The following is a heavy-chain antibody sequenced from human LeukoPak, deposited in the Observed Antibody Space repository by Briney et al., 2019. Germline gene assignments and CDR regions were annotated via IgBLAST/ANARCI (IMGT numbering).Heavy chain of an antibody. V-gene: IGHV4-34*01. J-gene: IGHJ6*02. Sequence: SETLSLTCAVYGGSFSDYYWSWIRQPPGKGLEWIGEINHSGSTNYNPSLKSRVTISVDTSKNQFSLKLSSVTAADTAVYYCARVRSARPAKYYYYGMDVWGQGTTVTVSS. CDR1: GGSFSDYY. CDR2: INHSGST. CDR3: ARVRSARPAKYYYYGMDV. D-gene: IGHD6-25*01.